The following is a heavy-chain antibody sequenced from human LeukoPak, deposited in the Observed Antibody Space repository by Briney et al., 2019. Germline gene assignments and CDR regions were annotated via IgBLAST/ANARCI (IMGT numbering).Heavy chain of an antibody. CDR3: AKEAGYYDSSGYFFDY. Sequence: SGGSLRLSCAASGFTFSSYAMSWVRQAPGKGLEWVSAISGSGGSTYYADSVKGRFTISRDNSKNTLYLQMNSLRAEDTDVYYCAKEAGYYDSSGYFFDYWGQGTLVTVSS. CDR2: ISGSGGST. V-gene: IGHV3-23*01. J-gene: IGHJ4*02. D-gene: IGHD3-22*01. CDR1: GFTFSSYA.